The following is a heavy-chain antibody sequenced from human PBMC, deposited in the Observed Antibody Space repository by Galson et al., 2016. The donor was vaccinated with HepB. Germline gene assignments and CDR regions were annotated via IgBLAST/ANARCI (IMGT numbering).Heavy chain of an antibody. CDR2: ISASSGTI. V-gene: IGHV3-48*01. Sequence: LRLSCAVSGFRFSDYNMNWVRQAPGRGLEWVAYISASSGTIYYADSVKGRFTISRDNANNSLSLQMNSLRAEDTAFYYCARPYTYYFGSGSYFDVLHYGMDVWGQGTTVTVSS. CDR3: ARPYTYYFGSGSYFDVLHYGMDV. D-gene: IGHD3-10*01. CDR1: GFRFSDYN. J-gene: IGHJ6*02.